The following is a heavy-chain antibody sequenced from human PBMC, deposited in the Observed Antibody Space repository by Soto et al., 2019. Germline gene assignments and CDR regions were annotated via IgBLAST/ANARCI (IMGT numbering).Heavy chain of an antibody. D-gene: IGHD2-15*01. CDR2: IYYSGST. CDR1: GGSISSGDYY. J-gene: IGHJ6*02. CDR3: ARAIIDCSGGSCYSIYYYGMDV. V-gene: IGHV4-30-4*01. Sequence: SETLSLTCTVSGGSISSGDYYWSWIRQPPGKGLEWIGYIYYSGSTYYNPSLKSRVTISVDTSKNQFSLKLSSVTAADTAVYYCARAIIDCSGGSCYSIYYYGMDVWGQGTTVTVSS.